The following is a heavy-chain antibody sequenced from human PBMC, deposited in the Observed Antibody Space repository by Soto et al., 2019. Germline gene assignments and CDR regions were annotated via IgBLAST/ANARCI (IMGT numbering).Heavy chain of an antibody. J-gene: IGHJ4*02. D-gene: IGHD4-4*01. CDR3: ARTLGPQVTGYVDSDYRWTIDQ. CDR1: GGSFSGYY. CDR2: IKHSGRT. Sequence: SETLCLTCAVYGGSFSGYYWTWIRQPPGTGLEWIGEIKHSGRTNYNPSLKSRVTISVDTSKNQFSLKLTSVTAADTGVYFCARTLGPQVTGYVDSDYRWTIDQWGQGTLVTVSS. V-gene: IGHV4-34*01.